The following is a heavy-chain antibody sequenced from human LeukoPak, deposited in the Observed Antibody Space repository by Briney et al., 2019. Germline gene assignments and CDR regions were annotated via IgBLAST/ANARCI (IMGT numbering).Heavy chain of an antibody. Sequence: SGTLSLTCAVSGGSISSSNWWSWVRQPPGKGLEWIGEIYHSGSTNYNPSLKSRVTISVDKSKNQFSLKLSSVTAADTAVYFCARNSCSGGSCYDNRGYFDYWGQGTLVTVSS. D-gene: IGHD2-15*01. V-gene: IGHV4-4*02. CDR2: IYHSGST. CDR3: ARNSCSGGSCYDNRGYFDY. CDR1: GGSISSSNW. J-gene: IGHJ4*02.